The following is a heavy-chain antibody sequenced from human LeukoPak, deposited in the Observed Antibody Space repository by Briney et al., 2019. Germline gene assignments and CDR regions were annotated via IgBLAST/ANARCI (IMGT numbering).Heavy chain of an antibody. V-gene: IGHV5-51*01. CDR3: ARPYYYDSSGSPPGAFDI. D-gene: IGHD3-22*01. Sequence: GESLKISCKGSGYSFTSYWIGWVRQMPGKGLEWMGIIYPGDSDTRYSPSFQGQVTISADKSISTAYLQWSSLKASDTAMYYCARPYYYDSSGSPPGAFDIWGQGTMVTVSS. CDR2: IYPGDSDT. J-gene: IGHJ3*02. CDR1: GYSFTSYW.